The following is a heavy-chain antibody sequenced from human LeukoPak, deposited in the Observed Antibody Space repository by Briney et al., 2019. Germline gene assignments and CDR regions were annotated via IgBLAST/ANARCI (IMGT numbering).Heavy chain of an antibody. D-gene: IGHD6-19*01. V-gene: IGHV3-23*01. CDR2: ISGSGGST. CDR3: AKGGIAVASTSYYYYMDV. CDR1: GFTFSSYG. Sequence: GGSLRLSCAASGFTFSSYGMSWVRQAPGKVLEWVSAISGSGGSTYYADSVKGRFTISRDNSKNTLYLQMNSLRAEDTAVYYCAKGGIAVASTSYYYYMDVWGKGTTVTSSS. J-gene: IGHJ6*03.